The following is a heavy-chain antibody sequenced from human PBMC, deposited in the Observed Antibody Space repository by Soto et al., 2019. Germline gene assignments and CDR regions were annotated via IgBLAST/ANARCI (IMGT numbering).Heavy chain of an antibody. CDR2: INHSGST. D-gene: IGHD6-6*01. Sequence: SETLSLTCAVYGGSFSGYYWSWIRQPPGKGLEWIGEINHSGSTNYNPSLKSRVTISVDTSKNQFSLKLSSVTAADTAVYYCARDEIAALHNGGSRQDVVWGQGTMVTGSS. V-gene: IGHV4-34*01. CDR1: GGSFSGYY. J-gene: IGHJ4*02. CDR3: ARDEIAALHNGGSRQDVV.